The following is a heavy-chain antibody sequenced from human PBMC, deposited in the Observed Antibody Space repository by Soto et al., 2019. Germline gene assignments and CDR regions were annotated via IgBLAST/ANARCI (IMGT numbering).Heavy chain of an antibody. CDR1: GGSISDYY. CDR3: ARDLAGGWFDP. J-gene: IGHJ5*02. D-gene: IGHD3-10*01. V-gene: IGHV4-59*01. CDR2: IYYSGST. Sequence: SQTLPLTCTVSGGSISDYYWSLIRQPPGKGLEWIGYIYYSGSTNYNPSLKSRVTISVDTSKNQFSLKLSSVTAADTAVYYCARDLAGGWFDPWGQGTLVTVSS.